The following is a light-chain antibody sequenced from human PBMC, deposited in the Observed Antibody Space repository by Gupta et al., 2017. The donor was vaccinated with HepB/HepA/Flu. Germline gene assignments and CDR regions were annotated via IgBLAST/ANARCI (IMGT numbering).Light chain of an antibody. CDR1: QSISSW. Sequence: DIQMTQSPSTLSASVGDRVTITCRASQSISSWLAWYQQKPGKAPKLLIYKASSLESGVPSRFSGSGSETEFTLTISRLQPDDFAAYYCQQYNSFWTFGQGTKVEVK. CDR3: QQYNSFWT. CDR2: KAS. J-gene: IGKJ1*01. V-gene: IGKV1-5*03.